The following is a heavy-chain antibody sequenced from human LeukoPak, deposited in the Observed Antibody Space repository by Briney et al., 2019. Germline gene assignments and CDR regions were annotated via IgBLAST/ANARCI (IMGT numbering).Heavy chain of an antibody. Sequence: SETLSLTCTVPGGSISSYYWSWIRQPPGKGLEWIGYIYYSGSTNYNPSLKSRVTISVDTSKNQFSLKLSSVTAADTAVYYCATDSSSWSRAGYFQHWGQGTLVTVSS. J-gene: IGHJ1*01. V-gene: IGHV4-59*01. CDR3: ATDSSSWSRAGYFQH. CDR1: GGSISSYY. CDR2: IYYSGST. D-gene: IGHD6-13*01.